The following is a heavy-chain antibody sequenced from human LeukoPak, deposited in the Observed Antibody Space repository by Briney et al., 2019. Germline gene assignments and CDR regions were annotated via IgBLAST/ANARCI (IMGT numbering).Heavy chain of an antibody. CDR2: IYYSGST. V-gene: IGHV4-39*01. Sequence: SETLSLTCTVSGGSISSSSYYWGWIRQPPGKGLEWIGSIYYSGSTYYNPSLKSRVTISVDTSKNQFSLKLSSVTAADTAVYYCARHHSWFGELSPFDYRGQGTLVTVSS. D-gene: IGHD3-10*01. CDR3: ARHHSWFGELSPFDY. CDR1: GGSISSSSYY. J-gene: IGHJ4*02.